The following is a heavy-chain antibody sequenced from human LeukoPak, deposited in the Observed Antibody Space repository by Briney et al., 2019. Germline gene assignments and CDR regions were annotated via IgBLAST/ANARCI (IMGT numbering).Heavy chain of an antibody. CDR3: ARATAYGDYDYYYSYMDV. Sequence: KASETLSLTCTVSGGSISSYYWSWIRQPPGKGVEWIGYIYYSGSTNYNPSLKSRVTISVDTSKNQFSLKLSSVTAADTAVYYCARATAYGDYDYYYSYMDVWGKGTTVTVSS. V-gene: IGHV4-59*01. J-gene: IGHJ6*03. D-gene: IGHD4-17*01. CDR1: GGSISSYY. CDR2: IYYSGST.